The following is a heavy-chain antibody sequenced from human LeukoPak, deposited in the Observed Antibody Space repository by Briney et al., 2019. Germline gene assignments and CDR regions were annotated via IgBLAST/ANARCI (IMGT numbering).Heavy chain of an antibody. Sequence: GXSLRLSCAASGFTFSSYSMNWVRQAPGKGLEWVSSTSSSSSYIYYADSVKGRFTISRDNAKNSLYLQMNSLRAEDTAVYYCATTPRAMTTVTTGYWGQGTLVTVSS. D-gene: IGHD4-17*01. V-gene: IGHV3-21*01. CDR1: GFTFSSYS. J-gene: IGHJ4*02. CDR3: ATTPRAMTTVTTGY. CDR2: TSSSSSYI.